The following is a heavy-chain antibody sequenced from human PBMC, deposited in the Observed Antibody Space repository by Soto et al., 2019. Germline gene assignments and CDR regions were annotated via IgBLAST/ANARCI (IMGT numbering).Heavy chain of an antibody. J-gene: IGHJ1*01. CDR3: VGHFKARGGGHFPH. CDR2: MSRSGTT. D-gene: IGHD3-10*01. CDR1: GGSINTNTYY. Sequence: XATLSLTCAVSGGSINTNTYYWGWIRQPPGKGLEWIGSMSRSGTTHYNPSLKSRLTISLDMSKNHFSLDLRSVTAADTAVYYCVGHFKARGGGHFPHWGQGTPVTGLL. V-gene: IGHV4-39*01.